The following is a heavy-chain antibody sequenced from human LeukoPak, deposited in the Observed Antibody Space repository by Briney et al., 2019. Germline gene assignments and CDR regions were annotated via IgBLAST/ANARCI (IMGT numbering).Heavy chain of an antibody. D-gene: IGHD6-13*01. CDR2: IKQDGSEK. J-gene: IGHJ6*04. CDR1: GFTFSSYW. Sequence: HSGGSLRLSCAASGFTFSSYWMSWVRQAPGKGLEWVANIKQDGSEKYYVDSVKGRFTISRDNAKNSLYLQMNSLRAEDPAVYYCARDYHRIAADGTNSYGMAVWGKGTTVTVSS. V-gene: IGHV3-7*03. CDR3: ARDYHRIAADGTNSYGMAV.